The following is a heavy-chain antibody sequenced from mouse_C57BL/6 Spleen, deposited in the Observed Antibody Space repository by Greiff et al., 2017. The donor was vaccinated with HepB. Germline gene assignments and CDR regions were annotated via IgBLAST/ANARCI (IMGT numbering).Heavy chain of an antibody. D-gene: IGHD1-1*01. J-gene: IGHJ1*03. CDR2: INPNNGGT. CDR1: GYTFTDYN. CDR3: ATFYYYGSSWYFDV. Sequence: EVQLQQSGPELVKPGASVKMSCKASGYTFTDYNMHWVKQSHGKSLEWIGYINPNNGGTSYNQKFKGKATLTVNKSSSTAYMELRSLTSEDSAVYYCATFYYYGSSWYFDVWGTGTMVTVSS. V-gene: IGHV1-22*01.